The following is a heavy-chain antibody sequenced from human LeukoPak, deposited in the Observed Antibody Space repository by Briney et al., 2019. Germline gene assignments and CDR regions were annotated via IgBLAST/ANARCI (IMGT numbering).Heavy chain of an antibody. J-gene: IGHJ5*02. CDR3: ARGVVVPAALGGNWFDP. V-gene: IGHV3-30-3*01. CDR1: GFTFSSYA. CDR2: ISYDGSNK. Sequence: PGGSLRLSCAASGFTFSSYAMHWVRQAPGKGLEWVAVISYDGSNKYCADSVKGRFTISRDNSKNPLYLQMNSLRAEDTAVYYCARGVVVPAALGGNWFDPWGQGTLVTVSS. D-gene: IGHD2-2*01.